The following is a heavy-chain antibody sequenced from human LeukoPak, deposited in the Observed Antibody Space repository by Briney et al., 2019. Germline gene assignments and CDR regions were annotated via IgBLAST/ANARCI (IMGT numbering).Heavy chain of an antibody. V-gene: IGHV3-21*01. CDR3: AREGTAYCGGDCYLDY. CDR1: GFTFSTYS. Sequence: PGTSLRLSCAASGFTFSTYSMNWVRQAPGKGLEWISSIRDSSSYIYYAESVKGRFTLSTDNAKNSLYLQMSSLRAEDTAVYYCAREGTAYCGGDCYLDYWGQGTLVTVSS. CDR2: IRDSSSYI. D-gene: IGHD2-21*01. J-gene: IGHJ4*02.